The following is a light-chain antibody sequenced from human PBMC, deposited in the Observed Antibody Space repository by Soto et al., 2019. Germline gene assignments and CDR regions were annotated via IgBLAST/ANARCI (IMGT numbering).Light chain of an antibody. CDR2: DAS. V-gene: IGKV1-13*02. CDR1: QGISSA. J-gene: IGKJ5*01. Sequence: AIQLTQSPSSLSASVGDRVTITCRASQGISSALAWYQQRPGKAPKLLIYDASSLESGVPSRFSGSGSATDITLTISSLQPEDFATNYCQQFTSYPPITFGQGTRLEIK. CDR3: QQFTSYPPIT.